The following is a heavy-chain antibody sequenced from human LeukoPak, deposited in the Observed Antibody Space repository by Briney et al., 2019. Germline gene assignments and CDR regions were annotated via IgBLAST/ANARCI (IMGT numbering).Heavy chain of an antibody. D-gene: IGHD3-10*02. CDR3: ARELFVRRLPGRGNWFDP. Sequence: SETLSLTCAVYGRSFSGYYWSWIRQPPGKGLEWIGEINHSGSTNCNPSLKSRVTISVDTSKNQFSLKLSSVTAADTAVYYCARELFVRRLPGRGNWFDPWGQGTLVTVSS. CDR1: GRSFSGYY. J-gene: IGHJ5*02. V-gene: IGHV4-34*01. CDR2: INHSGST.